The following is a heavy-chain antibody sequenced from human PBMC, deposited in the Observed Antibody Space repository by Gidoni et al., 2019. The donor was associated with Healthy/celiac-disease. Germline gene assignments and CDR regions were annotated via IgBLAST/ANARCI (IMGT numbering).Heavy chain of an antibody. V-gene: IGHV4-39*01. J-gene: IGHJ4*02. D-gene: IGHD4-17*01. CDR1: GGSISSSSYY. CDR2: LYYSGST. CDR3: ARGTTVTSFDY. Sequence: QLQLQESGPGLVKPSETLSLTCTVSGGSISSSSYYWGWIRQPPGKGLEWIGSLYYSGSTYYNPSLKSRVTISVDTSKNQFSLKLSSVTAADTAVYYCARGTTVTSFDYWGQGTLVTVSS.